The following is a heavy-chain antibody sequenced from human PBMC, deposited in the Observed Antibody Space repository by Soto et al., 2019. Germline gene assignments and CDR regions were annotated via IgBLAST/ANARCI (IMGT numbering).Heavy chain of an antibody. J-gene: IGHJ5*02. V-gene: IGHV4-39*01. CDR3: ARPEGGYGSGYSWFDP. CDR2: IHHTGST. CDR1: GRSISESNSY. D-gene: IGHD5-12*01. Sequence: LETLSLTCSVSGRSISESNSYWGWIRQPPGEGLEWIGTIHHTGSTYYNPSLKSRVIISLDTSKNQFSLKLSSVIAADTALYYCARPEGGYGSGYSWFDPWGQGTRVTVSS.